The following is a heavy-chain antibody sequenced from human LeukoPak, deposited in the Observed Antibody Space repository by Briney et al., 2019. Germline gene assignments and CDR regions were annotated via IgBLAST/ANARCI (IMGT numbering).Heavy chain of an antibody. V-gene: IGHV3-7*01. CDR1: GFTFSSYW. J-gene: IGHJ4*02. D-gene: IGHD6-6*01. CDR2: IKQDGSEK. Sequence: QPGGPLRLSCAASGFTFSSYWMSWVRQAPGKGLEWVANIKQDGSEKYYVDSVKGRFTISRDNAKNSLYLQMNSLRAEDTAVYYCARVPYSSSPNFDYWGQGTLVTVSS. CDR3: ARVPYSSSPNFDY.